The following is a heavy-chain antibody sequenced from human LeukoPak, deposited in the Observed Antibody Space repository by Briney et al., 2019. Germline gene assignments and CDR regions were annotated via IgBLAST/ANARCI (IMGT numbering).Heavy chain of an antibody. CDR3: ARGEFEGYSSSPFDY. J-gene: IGHJ4*02. CDR2: IYYSGST. Sequence: EPLSLPCTVSGGFIISHYWSWIRQPPGKGLEWIGYIYYSGSTNYNPSLKSRVTISVDTSKNQFSLELSSVTAADTAVYYCARGEFEGYSSSPFDYWGREPWSPSPQ. CDR1: GGFIISHY. V-gene: IGHV4-59*11. D-gene: IGHD6-13*01.